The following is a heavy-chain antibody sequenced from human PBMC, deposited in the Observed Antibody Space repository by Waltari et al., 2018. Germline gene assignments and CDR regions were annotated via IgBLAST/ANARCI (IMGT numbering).Heavy chain of an antibody. V-gene: IGHV4-34*01. CDR2: INHSGST. CDR1: GGSFSGYY. Sequence: QVQLQQWGAGLLKPSETLSLTCAGYGGSFSGYYWSWIRQPPGKGLEWIGEINHSGSTNYNPSLRSRVTISVDTSKNQFSLKLSSVTAADTAVYYCARRRFLEWLLSRGSFDYWGQGTLVTVSS. CDR3: ARRRFLEWLLSRGSFDY. J-gene: IGHJ4*02. D-gene: IGHD3-3*01.